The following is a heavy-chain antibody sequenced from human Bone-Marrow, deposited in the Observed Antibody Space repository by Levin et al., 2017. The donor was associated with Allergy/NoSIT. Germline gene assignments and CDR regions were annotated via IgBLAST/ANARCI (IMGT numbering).Heavy chain of an antibody. CDR2: IFYSGST. CDR1: GGSIRSSNW. CDR3: TRAAIETGGVLSGFDP. V-gene: IGHV4-4*02. D-gene: IGHD6-25*01. J-gene: IGHJ5*02. Sequence: PSQTLSLTCVVSGGSIRSSNWWTWVRQPPGKALEWIGEIFYSGSTHYSPSLRSRVIMSVDTSNNQFSLNLTSLTAADTAVYYCTRAAIETGGVLSGFDPWGQGTPVTVSS.